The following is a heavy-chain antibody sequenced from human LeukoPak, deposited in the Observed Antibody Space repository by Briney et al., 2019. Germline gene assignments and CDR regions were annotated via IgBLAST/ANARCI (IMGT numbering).Heavy chain of an antibody. Sequence: PGGSLRLSCAASGFTFNTYAMSWVRQAPGQGLEWVSTISDSGDTTYYADSVKGRFTVSRDNAKNTLYLQMNSLRAEDTAVYYCAKVSRGDCSSTSCYGHFDYWGQGTLVTVSS. V-gene: IGHV3-23*01. CDR2: ISDSGDTT. D-gene: IGHD2-2*01. CDR3: AKVSRGDCSSTSCYGHFDY. CDR1: GFTFNTYA. J-gene: IGHJ4*02.